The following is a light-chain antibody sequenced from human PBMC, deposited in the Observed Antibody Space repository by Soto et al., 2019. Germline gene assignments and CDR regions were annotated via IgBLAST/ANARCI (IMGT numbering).Light chain of an antibody. CDR2: GAS. Sequence: EMVMTQSPATLSVSPGERATLSCRASQSVSSNLAWYQQKPGQAPRLLIYGASTRATGIPARFSGSGSGTEFTLTISSLQSEDFAVSYCQQYNNWPRTWTFGQGTKVEIK. J-gene: IGKJ1*01. V-gene: IGKV3-15*01. CDR3: QQYNNWPRTWT. CDR1: QSVSSN.